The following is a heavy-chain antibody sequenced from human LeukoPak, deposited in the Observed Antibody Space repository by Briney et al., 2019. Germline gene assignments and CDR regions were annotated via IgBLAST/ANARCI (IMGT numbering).Heavy chain of an antibody. CDR3: AREVYYYDSSGYSIAADYFDY. J-gene: IGHJ4*02. Sequence: GASVKVSCKASGYTFTSYDINWVRQAPGQGLEWMGGIIPIFGTANYAQKFQGRVTITTDESTSTAYMELSSLRSEDTAVYYCAREVYYYDSSGYSIAADYFDYWGQGTLVTVSS. D-gene: IGHD3-22*01. CDR1: GYTFTSYD. V-gene: IGHV1-69*05. CDR2: IIPIFGTA.